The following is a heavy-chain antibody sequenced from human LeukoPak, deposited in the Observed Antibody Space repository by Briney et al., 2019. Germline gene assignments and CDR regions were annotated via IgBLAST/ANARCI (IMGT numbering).Heavy chain of an antibody. D-gene: IGHD3-10*01. CDR2: ISSSSSYI. Sequence: GGSLRHSCAASGFTFSSYSMNWVRQAPGKGLEWVSSISSSSSYIYYADSVKGRFTVSRDNAKNSLYLQMNSLRAEDTAVYYCARDLPGRDYYFDYWGQGTLVTVSS. V-gene: IGHV3-21*01. CDR3: ARDLPGRDYYFDY. J-gene: IGHJ4*02. CDR1: GFTFSSYS.